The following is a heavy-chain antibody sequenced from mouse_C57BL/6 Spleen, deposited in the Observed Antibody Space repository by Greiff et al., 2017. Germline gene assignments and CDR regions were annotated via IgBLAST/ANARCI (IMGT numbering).Heavy chain of an antibody. D-gene: IGHD3-2*02. J-gene: IGHJ2*01. CDR2: ISDGGSYN. CDR3: ARDRAHATDFVY. CDR1: GFTFSSYA. Sequence: EVQVVESGGGLVKPGGSLKLSCAASGFTFSSYAMSWVRQTQEKRMEWVATISDGGSYNYYPDNVKGRFNISRDNAKNNRYLQMSHLKSEDTAMYYCARDRAHATDFVYWGQGTTLTVAS. V-gene: IGHV5-4*01.